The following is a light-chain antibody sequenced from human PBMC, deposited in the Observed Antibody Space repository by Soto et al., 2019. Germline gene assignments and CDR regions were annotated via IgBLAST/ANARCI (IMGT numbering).Light chain of an antibody. V-gene: IGKV3-11*01. CDR3: QQRSHWPPLT. CDR1: QTVSTS. J-gene: IGKJ4*01. Sequence: EIVLTQSPATLSLSPGERATLSCRASQTVSTSVAWYHQKPGHAPRLLMYDSSNRATGIPDRFSASGAGTDFTLTINSLEPEDFGVYYCQQRSHWPPLTFGGGTKVEIK. CDR2: DSS.